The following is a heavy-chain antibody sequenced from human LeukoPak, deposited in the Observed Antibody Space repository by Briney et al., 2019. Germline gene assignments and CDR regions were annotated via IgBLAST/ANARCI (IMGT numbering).Heavy chain of an antibody. CDR3: ARALDTTVLLGAY. D-gene: IGHD1-1*01. CDR2: MSPYSGTT. J-gene: IGHJ4*02. Sequence: ASVKVSCKASGYTFTNYDINWVRQASGQGLEWMGWMSPYSGTTGPAQKFQGRVTMTRNTSISTAYLEMSSPTSEDTAVYYCARALDTTVLLGAYWGQGTLVTVSS. V-gene: IGHV1-8*01. CDR1: GYTFTNYD.